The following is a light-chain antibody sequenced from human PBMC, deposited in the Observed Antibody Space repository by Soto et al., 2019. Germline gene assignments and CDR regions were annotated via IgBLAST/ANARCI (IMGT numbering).Light chain of an antibody. V-gene: IGKV3-11*01. CDR1: QIVSDNY. CDR3: QQRSNWPRIT. CDR2: GAS. Sequence: EIVLTHSPGTLSLSPGEIATLSFRASQIVSDNYLAWYQQKPGQAPRLVVYGASNRATGIPARFSGSGSGTDFTLTISSLEPEDFAVYYCQQRSNWPRITFGQGTRLEI. J-gene: IGKJ5*01.